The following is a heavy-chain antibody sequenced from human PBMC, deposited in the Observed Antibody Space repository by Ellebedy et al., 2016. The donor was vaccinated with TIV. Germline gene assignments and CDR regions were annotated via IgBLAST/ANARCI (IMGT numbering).Heavy chain of an antibody. V-gene: IGHV1-2*04. D-gene: IGHD1-26*01. J-gene: IGHJ4*02. CDR1: GYTFTGYY. Sequence: AASVKVSCKASGYTFTGYYMHWVRQAPGQGLEWMGWINPNSGGTNYAQKFQGWVTMTRDPSISTAYMELSRLRSDDKAVYYCARDGGSYPNFDYWGQGTLVTVSS. CDR3: ARDGGSYPNFDY. CDR2: INPNSGGT.